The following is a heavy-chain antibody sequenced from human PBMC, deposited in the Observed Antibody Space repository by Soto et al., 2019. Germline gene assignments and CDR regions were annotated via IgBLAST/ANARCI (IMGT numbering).Heavy chain of an antibody. CDR3: AHRVLRTVFGLVTTTAIYFDF. CDR2: IYWDDDK. CDR1: GFSLTTSGVG. D-gene: IGHD3-3*01. V-gene: IGHV2-5*02. Sequence: QITLNESGPTVVRPTETLTLTCRFSGFSLTTSGVGVGWIRQSPGKAPEWLALIYWDDDKRYSASLKSRLTITKDTSKNQVVLKVSDLDPTDTATYYCAHRVLRTVFGLVTTTAIYFDFWGQGTPVAVSS. J-gene: IGHJ4*02.